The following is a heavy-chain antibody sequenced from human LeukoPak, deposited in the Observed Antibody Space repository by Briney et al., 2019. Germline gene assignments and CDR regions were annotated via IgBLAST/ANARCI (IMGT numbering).Heavy chain of an antibody. CDR1: GFTFDDYA. Sequence: TGGSLRLSCAASGFTFDDYAMHWVRQAPGKGLEWVSGISWNSGSIGYADSVKGRFTISRDNAKNSLYLQMNSLRAEDTAVYYCAKDILKWSFDFWGQGILVTVSS. CDR3: AKDILKWSFDF. J-gene: IGHJ4*02. CDR2: ISWNSGSI. V-gene: IGHV3-9*01. D-gene: IGHD1-26*01.